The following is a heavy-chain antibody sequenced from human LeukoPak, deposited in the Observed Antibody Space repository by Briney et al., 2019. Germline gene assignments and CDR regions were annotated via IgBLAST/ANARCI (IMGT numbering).Heavy chain of an antibody. CDR3: ARGGMASPDY. D-gene: IGHD5-24*01. CDR1: GGSFSGYY. V-gene: IGHV4-34*01. Sequence: SETLSLTCAVYGGSFSGYYWSWIRQPPGKGLEWIGEINHSGSTNYNPSLKSRVTISVDTSKNQFSLKLSSVTAADTAIYYCARGGMASPDYWDQGTLVSVSS. J-gene: IGHJ4*02. CDR2: INHSGST.